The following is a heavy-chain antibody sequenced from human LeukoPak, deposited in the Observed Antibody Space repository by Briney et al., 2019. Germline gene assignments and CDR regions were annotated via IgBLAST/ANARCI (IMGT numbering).Heavy chain of an antibody. V-gene: IGHV3-15*01. CDR1: GCTFSNAW. Sequence: GGSLRLSCAASGCTFSNAWMSWVRQAPGKGLQWVGRIKSKTDGGTTDYAAPVKGRFTISRDDSKNTLYLQMNSLKTEDTAVYYCTTGGVVVVVAATLADYWGQGTLVTVSS. CDR2: IKSKTDGGTT. J-gene: IGHJ4*02. D-gene: IGHD2-15*01. CDR3: TTGGVVVVVAATLADY.